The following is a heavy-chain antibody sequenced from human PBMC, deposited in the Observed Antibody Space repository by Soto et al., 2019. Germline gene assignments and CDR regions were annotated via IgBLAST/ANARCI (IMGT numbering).Heavy chain of an antibody. CDR1: GGTFSSYA. CDR2: IIPIFGTA. CDR3: ARSYYDFWSGYYPSSGMDV. J-gene: IGHJ6*02. Sequence: SVKVSCKASGGTFSSYAISWVRQAPGQGLEWMGGIIPIFGTANYAQKFQGRVTITADESTSTAYMELSSLSFEDTAVYYCARSYYDFWSGYYPSSGMDVWGQGTTVTVSS. V-gene: IGHV1-69*13. D-gene: IGHD3-3*01.